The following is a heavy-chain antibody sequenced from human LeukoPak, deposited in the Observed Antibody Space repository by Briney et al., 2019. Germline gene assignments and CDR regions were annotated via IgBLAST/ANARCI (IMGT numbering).Heavy chain of an antibody. V-gene: IGHV3-7*01. J-gene: IGHJ4*02. CDR1: GFSCSSYW. Sequence: GGSLRLSCSASGFSCSSYWMSWVRQAPGKGLEWVARINEDGSEKYYVDSVKGRFFISRDNAAKSLSLQMNRLRDADTAVYYCARVSVGAPAFDYWGQGNLVTVSS. CDR3: ARVSVGAPAFDY. D-gene: IGHD1-26*01. CDR2: INEDGSEK.